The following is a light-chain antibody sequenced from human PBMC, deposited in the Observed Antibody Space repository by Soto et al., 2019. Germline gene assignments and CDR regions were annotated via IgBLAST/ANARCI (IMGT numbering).Light chain of an antibody. V-gene: IGLV1-40*01. Sequence: QSVLTQTPSVSGAPGQRVTISCTGRSPNIGAGYDVHWYQHLPGTAPKLLIYGTTNRPSGVPDRFSGSKSGISASLAITGLQAEDEADYYCHSYDSSLSASVFGAGTKVTVL. CDR2: GTT. CDR1: SPNIGAGYD. J-gene: IGLJ1*01. CDR3: HSYDSSLSASV.